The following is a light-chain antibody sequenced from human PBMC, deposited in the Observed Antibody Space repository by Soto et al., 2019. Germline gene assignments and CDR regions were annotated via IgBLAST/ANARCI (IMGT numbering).Light chain of an antibody. Sequence: EIVMTQSPATLSVSPGERVTLSCRASQSVGSNLAWYQQKPGQAPRVLIYDASTRATVIPPRFSGSGSGAEYFLTISSLQSEDFAVYYCQQYHNWPLITFGQGTRLEIK. CDR3: QQYHNWPLIT. V-gene: IGKV3D-15*01. CDR1: QSVGSN. J-gene: IGKJ5*01. CDR2: DAS.